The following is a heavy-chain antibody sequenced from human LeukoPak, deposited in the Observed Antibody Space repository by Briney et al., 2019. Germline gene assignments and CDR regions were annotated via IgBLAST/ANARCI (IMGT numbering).Heavy chain of an antibody. CDR2: IYYSGST. CDR3: ARGQWRELNNWFDP. Sequence: SETLSLTCTVSGGSISSYYRSWIRQPPGKGLEWIGYIYYSGSTNYNPSLKSRVTISVDTSKNQFSLKLSSVTAADTAVYYCARGQWRELNNWFDPWGQGTLVTVSS. J-gene: IGHJ5*02. V-gene: IGHV4-59*01. D-gene: IGHD3-10*01. CDR1: GGSISSYY.